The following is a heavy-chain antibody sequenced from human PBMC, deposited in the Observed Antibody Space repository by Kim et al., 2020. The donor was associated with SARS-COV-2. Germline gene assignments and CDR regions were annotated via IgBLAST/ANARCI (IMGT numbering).Heavy chain of an antibody. CDR1: GYTFTGYY. J-gene: IGHJ6*02. Sequence: ASVKVSCKASGYTFTGYYMHWVRQAPGQGLEWMGWINPNSGGTNYAQKFQGWVTMTRDTSISTAYMELSRLRSDDTAVYYCARDLLRIAAEADDYYYYYGMDVWGQGTTVTVSS. V-gene: IGHV1-2*04. CDR2: INPNSGGT. CDR3: ARDLLRIAAEADDYYYYYGMDV. D-gene: IGHD6-13*01.